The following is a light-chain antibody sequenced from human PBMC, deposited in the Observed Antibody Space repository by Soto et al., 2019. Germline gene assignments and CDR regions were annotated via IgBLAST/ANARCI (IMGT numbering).Light chain of an antibody. CDR2: AAS. CDR1: QGISSY. V-gene: IGKV1-9*01. Sequence: DIQLTQSPSFLSASVGDRVTITCRASQGISSYLAWYQQKPGKAPNLLIYAASTLQSGVPSRFSGSGSGTEFTLTISSLQPEDFATYYCQQFNSYPWTFSQGTKVEIK. J-gene: IGKJ1*01. CDR3: QQFNSYPWT.